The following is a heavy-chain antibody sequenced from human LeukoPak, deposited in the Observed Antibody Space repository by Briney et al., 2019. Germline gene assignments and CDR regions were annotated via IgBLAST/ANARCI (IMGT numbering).Heavy chain of an antibody. CDR3: ARIRYFDWLLRRANAFDI. CDR2: IKQDGSEK. J-gene: IGHJ3*02. Sequence: GGSLRLSCAASGFTFSSYWMSWVRQAPGKGLEWVANIKQDGSEKYYVDSVKGRFTISRDNAKNSLYLQMNSLRAEDTAVYYCARIRYFDWLLRRANAFDIWGQGTMVTVSS. D-gene: IGHD3-9*01. V-gene: IGHV3-7*01. CDR1: GFTFSSYW.